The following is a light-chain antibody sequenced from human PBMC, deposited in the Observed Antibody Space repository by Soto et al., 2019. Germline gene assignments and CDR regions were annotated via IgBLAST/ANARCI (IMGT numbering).Light chain of an antibody. Sequence: DIQMTQSPSTLSASVGDRVTITFRASQSISSWLAWYQQKPGKAPKLLIYDASSLESGVPSRFSGTGGDREGAGRITSLQPDDFATYYCQHYNSYLWTVGHRTKVDIK. V-gene: IGKV1-5*01. CDR2: DAS. J-gene: IGKJ1*01. CDR3: QHYNSYLWT. CDR1: QSISSW.